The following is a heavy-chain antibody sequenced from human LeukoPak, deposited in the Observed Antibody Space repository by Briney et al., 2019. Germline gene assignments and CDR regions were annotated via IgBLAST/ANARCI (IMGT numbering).Heavy chain of an antibody. CDR2: ISGSGGSI. CDR3: AKVRTTVVSPLDY. Sequence: GGSPRLSCAASGFTFSSYAMSWVRQAPGKGLEWVSSISGSGGSIYSADSVKGRLSISRDNSKNTLYLQMNSLRVEDTAVYYCAKVRTTVVSPLDYWGQGTLVTVSS. D-gene: IGHD4-17*01. CDR1: GFTFSSYA. J-gene: IGHJ4*02. V-gene: IGHV3-23*01.